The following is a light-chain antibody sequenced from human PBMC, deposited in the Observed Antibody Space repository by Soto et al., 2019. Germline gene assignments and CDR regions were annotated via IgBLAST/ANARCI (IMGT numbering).Light chain of an antibody. CDR3: QQYMNWPT. CDR2: GAS. J-gene: IGKJ5*01. CDR1: QSIKRSS. Sequence: ELVMTQSPATLSVSPGEGATLSCRASQSIKRSSLAWYQQKPGQVPRLLIFGASTRVTGIPARFSGSGSGTEFSLTISSLQSEDFAVYYCQQYMNWPTFGQGTRLEIK. V-gene: IGKV3-15*01.